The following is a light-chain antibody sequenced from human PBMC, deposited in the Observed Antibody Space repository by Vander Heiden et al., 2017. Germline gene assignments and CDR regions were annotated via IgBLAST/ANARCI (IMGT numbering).Light chain of an antibody. J-gene: IGKJ5*01. CDR2: GAS. CDR3: QQYNNWPPIP. CDR1: QSVSSN. Sequence: EIVMTQSPATLSVSPGERATLSCRARQSVSSNLAWYQQKPGQAPRLLIYGASTRATGIPARFSGSGSGTEFTLTISSLQSEDFAVYYCQQYNNWPPIPFGQGTRLEIK. V-gene: IGKV3-15*01.